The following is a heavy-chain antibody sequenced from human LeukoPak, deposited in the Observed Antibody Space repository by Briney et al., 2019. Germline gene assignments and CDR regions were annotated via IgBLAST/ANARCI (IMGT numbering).Heavy chain of an antibody. J-gene: IGHJ4*02. D-gene: IGHD1-14*01. Sequence: GGSLRLSCAGSGFTFGGYGMHWFRQTPGKGLEGVAVIAYDGSRAFYPDSVKGRFTISRDNSKNTMSVQMDDLRAEDTAVYYCTRYNNDHFDYWGQGTLVTVSS. CDR1: GFTFGGYG. V-gene: IGHV3-33*01. CDR3: TRYNNDHFDY. CDR2: IAYDGSRA.